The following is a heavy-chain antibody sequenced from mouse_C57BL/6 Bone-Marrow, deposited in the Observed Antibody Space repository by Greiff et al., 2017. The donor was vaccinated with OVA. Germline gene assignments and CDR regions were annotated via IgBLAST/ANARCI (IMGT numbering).Heavy chain of an antibody. D-gene: IGHD4-1*01. V-gene: IGHV3-6*01. CDR3: ARVGWDGAY. CDR2: ISYDGSN. J-gene: IGHJ3*01. Sequence: EVQRVESGPGLVKPSQSLSLTCSVTGYSITSGYYWNWIRQFPGNKLEWMGYISYDGSNNYNPSLKNRISITRDTSKNQFFLKLNSVTTEDTATYYCARVGWDGAYWGQGTLVTVSA. CDR1: GYSITSGYY.